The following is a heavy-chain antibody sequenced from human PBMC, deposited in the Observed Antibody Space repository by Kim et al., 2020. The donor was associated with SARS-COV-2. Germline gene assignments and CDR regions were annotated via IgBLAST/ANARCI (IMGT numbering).Heavy chain of an antibody. D-gene: IGHD3-10*01. CDR3: ARALLYYYGSGSRFDY. V-gene: IGHV1-3*01. Sequence: ASVKVSCKASGYTFTSYAMHWVRQAPGQRLEWMGWINAGNGNTKYSQKFQGRVTITRDTSASTAYMELSSLRSEDTAVYYCARALLYYYGSGSRFDYWGQGTLVTVSS. J-gene: IGHJ4*02. CDR1: GYTFTSYA. CDR2: INAGNGNT.